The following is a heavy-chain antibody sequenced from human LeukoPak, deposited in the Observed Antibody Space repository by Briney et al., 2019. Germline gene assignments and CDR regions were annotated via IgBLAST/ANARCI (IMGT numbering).Heavy chain of an antibody. D-gene: IGHD2-15*01. V-gene: IGHV3-74*01. CDR1: GFTFSTYG. CDR2: INDDGSST. J-gene: IGHJ5*02. CDR3: VRGGASTWS. Sequence: GGSLRLSCAASGFTFSTYGIHWVRQAPGKGPVWVSRINDDGSSTSYADSVKGRFTISRDDAKNTLYLQMNSLRAEDTAVYYCVRGGASTWSWGQGTLVTVSS.